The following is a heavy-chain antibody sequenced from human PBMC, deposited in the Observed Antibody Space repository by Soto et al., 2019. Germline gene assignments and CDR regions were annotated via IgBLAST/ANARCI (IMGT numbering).Heavy chain of an antibody. CDR1: GGTFSSYA. CDR3: ARVRGCGGDCYSNDVFDI. D-gene: IGHD2-21*02. Sequence: ASVKVSCKASGGTFSSYAISWVRQAPGQGLEWMGGIIPIFGTANYAQKFQGRVTITADESTSTAYMELSSLRSEDTAVYYCARVRGCGGDCYSNDVFDIWGQGTMVIVSS. V-gene: IGHV1-69*13. CDR2: IIPIFGTA. J-gene: IGHJ3*02.